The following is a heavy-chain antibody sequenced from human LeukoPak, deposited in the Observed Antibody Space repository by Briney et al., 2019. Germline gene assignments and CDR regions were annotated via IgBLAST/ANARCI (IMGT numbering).Heavy chain of an antibody. Sequence: GSLRLSCSASGFTFSSYWMHWVRQAPGKGLVWVSRINSDGSTTNYADSVKGRFTISRDSAKNTLYLQMNSLRAEDTAVYYCTSGQAGKNWFDPWGQGTLVTVSS. J-gene: IGHJ5*02. CDR2: INSDGSTT. V-gene: IGHV3-74*01. CDR1: GFTFSSYW. D-gene: IGHD3-10*01. CDR3: TSGQAGKNWFDP.